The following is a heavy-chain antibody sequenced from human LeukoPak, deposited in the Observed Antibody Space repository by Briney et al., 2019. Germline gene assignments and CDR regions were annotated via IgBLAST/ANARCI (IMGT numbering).Heavy chain of an antibody. Sequence: GGSLRLSCVASVFTYANYAMNWVCEAPGKRLEWVASVTGTGGRGGIYYADSVEGLFTISSDNSKNQLFLQMSSLRAEDTAVYHCAKGDRGHCTGVKCYPFDYWGQGTVVTVSS. CDR3: AKGDRGHCTGVKCYPFDY. CDR2: VTGTGGRGGI. J-gene: IGHJ4*02. D-gene: IGHD2-8*02. CDR1: VFTYANYA. V-gene: IGHV3-23*01.